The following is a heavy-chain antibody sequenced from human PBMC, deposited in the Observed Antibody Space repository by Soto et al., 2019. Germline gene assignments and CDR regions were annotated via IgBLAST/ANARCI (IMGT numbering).Heavy chain of an antibody. CDR1: GGSISSGGYY. V-gene: IGHV4-31*03. D-gene: IGHD3-10*01. CDR3: ARNDLYDSGSYYNVRRWFEH. Sequence: SETLSLTCTLSGGSISSGGYYWSWIRQHPGKGLEWIGYIYYSGSTYYNPSLKSRVTISVDTSKNQFSLKLSSVTAADTAVYYCARNDLYDSGSYYNVRRWFEHWGQGTLVTVSS. CDR2: IYYSGST. J-gene: IGHJ5*02.